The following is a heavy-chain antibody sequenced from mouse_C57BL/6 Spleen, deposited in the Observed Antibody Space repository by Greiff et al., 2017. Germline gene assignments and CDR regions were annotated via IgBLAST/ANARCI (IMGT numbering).Heavy chain of an antibody. J-gene: IGHJ4*01. V-gene: IGHV1-72*01. CDR3: DHCDNCSSYVDCAMDY. CDR1: GYTFTSYW. CDR2: IDPNSGGT. D-gene: IGHD1-1*01. Sequence: QVQLQQPGAELVKPGASVKLSCKASGYTFTSYWMTWVKQRPGRGLEWIGRIDPNSGGTKYNEKFKSKATLTVDKPSSTAYMQHISLTSEDSAVYDGDHCDNCSSYVDCAMDYWGQGTSVTVSS.